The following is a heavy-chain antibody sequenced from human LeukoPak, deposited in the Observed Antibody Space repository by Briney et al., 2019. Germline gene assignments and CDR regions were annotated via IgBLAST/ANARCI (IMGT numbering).Heavy chain of an antibody. V-gene: IGHV3-23*01. J-gene: IGHJ4*02. D-gene: IGHD3-22*01. CDR2: ISGSGGST. Sequence: GGSLRLSCAASGFTFSSYAMSWVRQAPGKGLEWVSAISGSGGSTYYADSVKGRFTISRDNSKNTLYLQMNSLRAEDTAVYYCAKDQDYYDSSAFDFDYWGQGTLVTVSS. CDR3: AKDQDYYDSSAFDFDY. CDR1: GFTFSSYA.